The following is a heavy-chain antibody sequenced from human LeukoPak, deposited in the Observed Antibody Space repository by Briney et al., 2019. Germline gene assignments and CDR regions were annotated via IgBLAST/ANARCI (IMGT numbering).Heavy chain of an antibody. Sequence: GALRLSCAASGFTFSSYGMHWVRQAPGKGLEWVAVISYDGTSKYYADSVQGRFTISRDNSKNTLYLQMNSLRAEDTALYYCAKGRGSGRLHAFDIWGQGTMVTVSS. V-gene: IGHV3-30*18. CDR3: AKGRGSGRLHAFDI. CDR1: GFTFSSYG. D-gene: IGHD3-10*01. J-gene: IGHJ3*02. CDR2: ISYDGTSK.